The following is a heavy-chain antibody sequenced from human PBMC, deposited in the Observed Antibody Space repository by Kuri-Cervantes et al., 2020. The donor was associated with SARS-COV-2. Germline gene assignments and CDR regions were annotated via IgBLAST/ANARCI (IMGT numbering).Heavy chain of an antibody. V-gene: IGHV3-49*03. CDR2: IRSKAYGGTT. CDR1: GFTFGDYA. J-gene: IGHJ4*02. Sequence: GESLKISCTASGFTFGDYAMSWFRQAPGKGLEWVGFIRSKAYGGTTEYAASVKGRFTISRDDSKSIAYLQMNSLKTEDTAVHYCTREYYYDSSGYSAPFDYWGQGTLVTVSS. D-gene: IGHD3-22*01. CDR3: TREYYYDSSGYSAPFDY.